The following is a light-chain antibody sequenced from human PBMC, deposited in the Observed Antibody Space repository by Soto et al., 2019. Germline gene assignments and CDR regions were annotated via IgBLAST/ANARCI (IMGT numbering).Light chain of an antibody. V-gene: IGKV1-39*01. CDR3: QQSYTTSIT. Sequence: DIQMTQSPSSLSASVGDRVTITCRASQRISTYLNWYQPKPGKAPKLLIYGASTLQGGVPSRFSGSGSGTDFTLTISSLQPEDFATYYCQQSYTTSITFGQGTRLEIK. J-gene: IGKJ5*01. CDR2: GAS. CDR1: QRISTY.